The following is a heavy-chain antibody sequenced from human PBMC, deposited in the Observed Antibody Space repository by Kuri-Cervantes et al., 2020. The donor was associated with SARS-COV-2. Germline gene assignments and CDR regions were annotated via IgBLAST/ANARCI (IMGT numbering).Heavy chain of an antibody. CDR3: AKDHLKWLVPKTDAFDI. J-gene: IGHJ3*02. CDR2: ISYDGSNK. D-gene: IGHD6-19*01. CDR1: GFTFSSYA. Sequence: GESLKISCAASGFTFSSYAMHWVRQAPGKGLEWVAVISYDGSNKYYADSVKGRFTISRDDSKNTLYLQMNSLRAEDTAVYYCAKDHLKWLVPKTDAFDIWGQGTRVTGSS. V-gene: IGHV3-30-3*01.